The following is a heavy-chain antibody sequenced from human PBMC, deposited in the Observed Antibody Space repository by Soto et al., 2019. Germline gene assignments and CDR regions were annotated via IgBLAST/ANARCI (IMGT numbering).Heavy chain of an antibody. CDR1: GGTFSSYA. CDR2: IIPIFGTA. V-gene: IGHV1-69*13. Sequence: SVKVSCKASGGTFSSYAISWVRQAPGQGLEWMGGIIPIFGTANYAQKFQGRVTITADESTSTAYMELSSLRSEDTAVYYCARDLRGTYSSPGLGWFDPWGQGTLVTVSS. J-gene: IGHJ5*02. D-gene: IGHD6-13*01. CDR3: ARDLRGTYSSPGLGWFDP.